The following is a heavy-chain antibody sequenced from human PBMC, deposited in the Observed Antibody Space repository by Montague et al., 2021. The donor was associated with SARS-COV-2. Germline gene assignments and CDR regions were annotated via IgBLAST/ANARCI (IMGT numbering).Heavy chain of an antibody. J-gene: IGHJ4*02. CDR1: GGSISSGGYY. Sequence: TLSLTCTVSGGSISSGGYYWSWIRQHPGKGLEWIGYIYYSGSTYYNPSLKSRVTISVDTSKNQFSLKLSSVTAADTVVYYCARTPAVYVVVVPAARGHFDYWGQGTLVTVSS. CDR3: ARTPAVYVVVVPAARGHFDY. CDR2: IYYSGST. D-gene: IGHD2-2*01. V-gene: IGHV4-31*03.